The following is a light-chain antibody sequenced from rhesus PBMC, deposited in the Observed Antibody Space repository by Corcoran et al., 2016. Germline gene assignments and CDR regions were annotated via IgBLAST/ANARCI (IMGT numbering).Light chain of an antibody. CDR1: QSVSSY. CDR3: QETSNLWT. V-gene: IGKV3-31*02. J-gene: IGKJ1*01. Sequence: EIVMTQSPATLSLSPGETATISCRTSQSVSSYLAWYQQKPGPAPRLLIYGASSRATGIPDRFRGSGSGTDFPLTISSLEPEDFAVYYCQETSNLWTFGQGTKVEIK. CDR2: GAS.